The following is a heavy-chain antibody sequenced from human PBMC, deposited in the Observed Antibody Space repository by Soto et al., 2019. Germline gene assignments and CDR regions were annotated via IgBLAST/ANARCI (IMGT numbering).Heavy chain of an antibody. CDR2: ISGSGGST. V-gene: IGHV3-23*01. CDR3: ARPEIPTRSSDYDYPFDH. D-gene: IGHD3-22*01. J-gene: IGHJ4*02. Sequence: GGSLRLSCAASGFTFSSYAMSWVRRAPGKGLEWVSAISGSGGSTYYADSVKGRFTISRDNSKNTLYLQMNSLRAEDTAVYYCARPEIPTRSSDYDYPFDHWGQGTLVTVSS. CDR1: GFTFSSYA.